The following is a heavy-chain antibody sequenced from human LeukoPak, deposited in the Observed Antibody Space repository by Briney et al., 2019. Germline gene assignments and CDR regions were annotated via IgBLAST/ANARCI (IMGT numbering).Heavy chain of an antibody. CDR1: GGSISSYY. D-gene: IGHD6-13*01. V-gene: IGHV4-59*01. Sequence: SETLSLTCTVSGGSISSYYWSWIRQSPGKGLECIGYIHYTGSTNYNPSLKSRVTISVDTSKNQFSLKLSSVTAADTAVYYCARLGRSSWYPYYYYMDVWGKGTTVTISS. CDR2: IHYTGST. J-gene: IGHJ6*03. CDR3: ARLGRSSWYPYYYYMDV.